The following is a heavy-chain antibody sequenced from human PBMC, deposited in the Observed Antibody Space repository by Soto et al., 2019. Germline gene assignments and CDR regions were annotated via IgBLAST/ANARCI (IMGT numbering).Heavy chain of an antibody. J-gene: IGHJ4*02. Sequence: QVQLVESGGGVVQPGRSLRLSCAASGFTFSNYAMQWVRQAPGKGLEWVAVISKDGGTKYYTDSVEGRFTISRDNSDNTLYLQLNSLRLEDTAVYYCAKDGAAAGTFDHWGQGALVSVSS. D-gene: IGHD6-25*01. V-gene: IGHV3-30*18. CDR2: ISKDGGTK. CDR3: AKDGAAAGTFDH. CDR1: GFTFSNYA.